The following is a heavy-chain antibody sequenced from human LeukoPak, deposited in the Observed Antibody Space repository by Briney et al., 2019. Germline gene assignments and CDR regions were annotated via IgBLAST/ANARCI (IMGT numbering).Heavy chain of an antibody. V-gene: IGHV3-15*01. CDR1: GFTFNNAW. CDR2: IKSKTDGGTT. CDR3: TTGVRSASAGY. D-gene: IGHD6-13*01. Sequence: GGSLTLSCAASGFTFNNAWMSWVRQAPGKGLEWVGRIKSKTDGGTTDYAAPVKGRFTISRDDSKSTLYLQMNSLKTEDTAVYYCTTGVRSASAGYWGQGTLVTVSS. J-gene: IGHJ4*02.